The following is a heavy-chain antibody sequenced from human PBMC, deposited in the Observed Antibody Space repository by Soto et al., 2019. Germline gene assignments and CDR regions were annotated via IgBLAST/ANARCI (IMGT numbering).Heavy chain of an antibody. CDR3: AKDRDGAAAGPTKFYGMDV. V-gene: IGHV3-23*01. Sequence: PGGFMRLSCAASGFTFSSYAMSWVRQAPGKGLEWVSVISGSGDSTYYADSVRGRFTISRDNSKNTLYLQMNSLRAEDTAVYYCAKDRDGAAAGPTKFYGMDVWGQGTTVTAP. CDR1: GFTFSSYA. D-gene: IGHD6-13*01. J-gene: IGHJ6*02. CDR2: ISGSGDST.